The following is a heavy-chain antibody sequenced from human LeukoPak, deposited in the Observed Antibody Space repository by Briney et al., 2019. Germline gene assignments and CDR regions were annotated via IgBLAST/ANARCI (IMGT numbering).Heavy chain of an antibody. D-gene: IGHD6-13*01. J-gene: IGHJ3*01. V-gene: IGHV3-53*01. CDR1: GFTASSYY. CDR3: ARDTSSPT. CDR2: IYDGGST. Sequence: GGSLRLSCAASGFTASSYYMSWVRQAPGQGLEWVSVIYDGGSTYYADSVKGRFTISRDSSKNTLYLQMNSLRAEDTAVYYCARDTSSPTWGQGAMVTVSS.